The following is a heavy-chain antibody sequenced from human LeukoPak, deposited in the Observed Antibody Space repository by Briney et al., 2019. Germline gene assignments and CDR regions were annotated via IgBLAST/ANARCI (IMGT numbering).Heavy chain of an antibody. CDR1: GGSFSGYY. CDR2: INHSGST. D-gene: IGHD3-16*01. V-gene: IGHV4-34*01. Sequence: SETLSLTCAVYGGSFSGYYWSWIRQPPGKGLEWIGEINHSGSTNYNPSLKSRVTISVDTSKNQFSLKLSSVAAADTAVYYCARGWIMITFGGVFFDYWGQGTLVTVSS. CDR3: ARGWIMITFGGVFFDY. J-gene: IGHJ4*02.